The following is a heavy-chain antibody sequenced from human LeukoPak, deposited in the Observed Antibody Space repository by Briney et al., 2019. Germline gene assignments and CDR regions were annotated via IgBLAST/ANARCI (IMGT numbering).Heavy chain of an antibody. CDR2: ISGNGGST. Sequence: GGSLRLSCAASGFTFSIYSMHWVRQAPGKGLEYVSAISGNGGSTYYANSLKGRFTISRDNSKNTLYLQMGSLRAEDMAVYYCAREPRSKSPLDYWGQGTLVTVSS. CDR1: GFTFSIYS. J-gene: IGHJ4*02. CDR3: AREPRSKSPLDY. V-gene: IGHV3-64*01.